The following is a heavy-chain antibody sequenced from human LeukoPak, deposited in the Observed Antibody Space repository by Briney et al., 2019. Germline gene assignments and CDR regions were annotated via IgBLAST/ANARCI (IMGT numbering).Heavy chain of an antibody. Sequence: GGSLRLSCAASGFTVSTNYMSWVRQAPGKGLEWVSVIYTGGSTYYADPVKGRFTISRDNSKNTLYLQMNSLRADDTAVYYCARGRTRSFDYWGQGTLVTVSS. CDR3: ARGRTRSFDY. CDR2: IYTGGST. J-gene: IGHJ4*02. D-gene: IGHD3/OR15-3a*01. V-gene: IGHV3-53*01. CDR1: GFTVSTNY.